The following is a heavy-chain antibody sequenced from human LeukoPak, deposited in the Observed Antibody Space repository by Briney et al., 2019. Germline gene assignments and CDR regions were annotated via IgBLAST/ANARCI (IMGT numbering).Heavy chain of an antibody. CDR3: TRLIAVAALTHFDY. Sequence: GGSLRLSCTASGFTFGDYAMSWFRQAPGKGLEWVGFIRSKAYGGTTEYAASVKGRFTISRDDSKSIAYLQMNSLKTEDTAVYYCTRLIAVAALTHFDYWGQEPWSPSPQ. J-gene: IGHJ4*01. CDR1: GFTFGDYA. V-gene: IGHV3-49*03. CDR2: IRSKAYGGTT. D-gene: IGHD6-19*01.